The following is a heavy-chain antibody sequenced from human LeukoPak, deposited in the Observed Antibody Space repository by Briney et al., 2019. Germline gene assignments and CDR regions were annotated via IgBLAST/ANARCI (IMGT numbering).Heavy chain of an antibody. J-gene: IGHJ4*02. D-gene: IGHD3-10*01. CDR1: GYTFTSYG. V-gene: IGHV1-18*01. Sequence: GASVKVSCKASGYTFTSYGISWVRQAPGQGLEWMGWISAYNGNTNYAQKLQGRFTMTTDTSTSTAYMELRSLRSDDTAVYYCARDSPSLYGSGSYYLVRGGFDYWGQGTLVTVSS. CDR3: ARDSPSLYGSGSYYLVRGGFDY. CDR2: ISAYNGNT.